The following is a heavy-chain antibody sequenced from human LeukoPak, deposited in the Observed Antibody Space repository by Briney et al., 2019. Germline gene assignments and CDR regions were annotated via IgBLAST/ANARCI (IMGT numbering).Heavy chain of an antibody. Sequence: GGSLRLSCAASGFTFSSYAMHWVRQAPGKGLESVAVISYDGSNKYYADSVKGRFTISRDNSKNTLYLQMNSLRAEDTAVYYCARGGGEYDFPPGGYWGQGTLVTVSS. CDR1: GFTFSSYA. D-gene: IGHD3-3*01. V-gene: IGHV3-30-3*01. CDR2: ISYDGSNK. CDR3: ARGGGEYDFPPGGY. J-gene: IGHJ4*02.